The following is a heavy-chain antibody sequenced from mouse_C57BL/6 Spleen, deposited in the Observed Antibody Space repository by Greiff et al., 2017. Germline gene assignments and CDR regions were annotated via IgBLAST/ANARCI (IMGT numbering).Heavy chain of an antibody. CDR1: GYTFTEYT. CDR2: LYPGSGSI. Sequence: QVQLQQSGAELVKPGASVKLSCKASGYTFTEYTIHWVKQRSGQGLEWIGWLYPGSGSIKYNEKFKDKATLTADKSSSTVYMELRRLTSEDSAVYFCARHGERDYYGSSYWYFDVWGTGTTVTVSS. J-gene: IGHJ1*03. D-gene: IGHD1-1*01. V-gene: IGHV1-62-2*01. CDR3: ARHGERDYYGSSYWYFDV.